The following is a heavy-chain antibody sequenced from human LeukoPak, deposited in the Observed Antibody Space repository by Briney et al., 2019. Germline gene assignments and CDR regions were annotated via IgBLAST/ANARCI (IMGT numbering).Heavy chain of an antibody. J-gene: IGHJ4*02. Sequence: GGSLRLSCAASGFTFDDYAMHWVRQAPGKGLEWVSGISWNSGSIGYADSVKGRFTISRDNAKNSLYLQMNSLRAEDTALYYRAKGENGGLRYFDFDYWGQGTLVTVSS. CDR3: AKGENGGLRYFDFDY. V-gene: IGHV3-9*01. CDR2: ISWNSGSI. CDR1: GFTFDDYA. D-gene: IGHD3-9*01.